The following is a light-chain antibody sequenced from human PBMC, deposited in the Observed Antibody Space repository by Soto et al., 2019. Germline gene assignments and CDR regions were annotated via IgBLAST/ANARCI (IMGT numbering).Light chain of an antibody. CDR3: QQYDRSAWT. CDR2: GAS. J-gene: IGKJ1*01. CDR1: QTVSSSF. Sequence: DIVLTQSPGTLSLSPGERATLSCRASQTVSSSFLAWYQQKPGQAPRLLIYGASTRATGIPDRFSGSGSGTDFPLTISSLEPEDLAVYYCQQYDRSAWTFGQGTKVEVK. V-gene: IGKV3-20*01.